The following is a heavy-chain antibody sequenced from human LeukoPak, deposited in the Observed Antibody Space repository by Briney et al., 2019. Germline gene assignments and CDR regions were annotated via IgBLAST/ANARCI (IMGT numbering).Heavy chain of an antibody. CDR2: ISAYNGNT. D-gene: IGHD2-15*01. V-gene: IGHV1-18*01. CDR3: ASGYSAVGYCSGGSCYSAFEI. CDR1: GYTFTSYG. Sequence: GASVKVSCKASGYTFTSYGISWVRQAPGQGLEWMGWISAYNGNTNYAQKLQGRVTMTTDTSTSTAYMELRSLRSDDTAVYYCASGYSAVGYCSGGSCYSAFEIWGQGTMVTVSS. J-gene: IGHJ3*02.